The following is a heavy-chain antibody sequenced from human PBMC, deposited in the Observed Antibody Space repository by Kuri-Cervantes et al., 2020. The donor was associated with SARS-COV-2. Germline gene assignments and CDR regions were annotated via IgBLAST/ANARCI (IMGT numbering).Heavy chain of an antibody. CDR3: AKGTGWDSSSPALY. D-gene: IGHD6-6*01. CDR1: GFTFSSYG. Sequence: GGSLRLSCAASGFTFSSYGMHWVRQAPGKGLEWVAVISYDGSNKYYADSVKGRFTISRDNSKNTLYLQMNSLRAEDTAVYYCAKGTGWDSSSPALYWGQGTLVTVSS. J-gene: IGHJ4*02. V-gene: IGHV3-30*18. CDR2: ISYDGSNK.